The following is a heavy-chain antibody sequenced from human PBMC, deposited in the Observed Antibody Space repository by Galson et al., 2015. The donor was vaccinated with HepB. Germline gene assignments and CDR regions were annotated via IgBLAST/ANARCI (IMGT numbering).Heavy chain of an antibody. CDR2: ISASGHST. J-gene: IGHJ4*02. CDR3: SKDQPLPQTGTTPGFDY. D-gene: IGHD1-1*01. V-gene: IGHV3-23*01. Sequence: SLRLSCAASGFTFSSYAMNWVRQAPGKGLEWVSAISASGHSTYYADSVKGRFTISRDNSKNTLYLQMSGLRAEDTAVYYCSKDQPLPQTGTTPGFDYWGQGTLVTVSS. CDR1: GFTFSSYA.